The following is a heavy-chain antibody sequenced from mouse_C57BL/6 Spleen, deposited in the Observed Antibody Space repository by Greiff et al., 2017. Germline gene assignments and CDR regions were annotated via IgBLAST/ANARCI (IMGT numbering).Heavy chain of an antibody. CDR2: IDPEDGET. CDR1: GFNIKDYY. V-gene: IGHV14-2*01. CDR3: ARGMVTTNYAMDY. J-gene: IGHJ4*01. D-gene: IGHD2-2*01. Sequence: EVQLQQSGAELVKPGASVKLSCTASGFNIKDYYMHWVKQRTEQGLEWIGRIDPEDGETKYATKFQGKATITADTSSNTAYLPLSSLTSEDTAVYYCARGMVTTNYAMDYWGQGTSVTVSS.